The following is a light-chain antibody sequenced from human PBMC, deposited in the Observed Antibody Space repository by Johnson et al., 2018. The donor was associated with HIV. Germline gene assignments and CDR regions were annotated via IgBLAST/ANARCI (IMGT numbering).Light chain of an antibody. CDR2: END. CDR1: SSNTGNNY. V-gene: IGLV1-51*02. Sequence: QSVLTQPPSVSAAPGQNVNISCSGGSSNTGNNYVSWYQQFPGPAPKLLIYENDKRPSGIPDRFSGSKSATSATLGITGLQTRDEADYYCGTWDTSLNAYVFGTGTKVTVL. CDR3: GTWDTSLNAYV. J-gene: IGLJ1*01.